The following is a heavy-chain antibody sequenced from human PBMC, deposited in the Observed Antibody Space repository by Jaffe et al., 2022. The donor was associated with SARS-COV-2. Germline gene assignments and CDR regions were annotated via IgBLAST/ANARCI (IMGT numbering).Heavy chain of an antibody. V-gene: IGHV3-30-3*01. D-gene: IGHD6-19*01. J-gene: IGHJ3*02. CDR2: ISYDGSNK. CDR3: ARGCCTGVVIAVAGSAFDI. CDR1: GFTFSSYA. Sequence: QVQLVESGGGVVQPGRSLRLSCAASGFTFSSYAMHWVRQAPGKGLEWVAVISYDGSNKYYADSVKGRFTISRDNSKNTLYLQMNSLRAEDTAVYYCARGCCTGVVIAVAGSAFDIWGQGTMVTVSS.